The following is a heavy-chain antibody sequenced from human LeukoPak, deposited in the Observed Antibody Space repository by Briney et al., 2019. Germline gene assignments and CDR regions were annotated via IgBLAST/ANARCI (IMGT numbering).Heavy chain of an antibody. V-gene: IGHV1-24*01. Sequence: ASVKVSCKVSGYTLTELSMHWVRQAPGKGLEWMGGFDPEDGETIYAQKFQGRVTMTEDTSTDTAYVELSSLRSEDTAVYYCATSLAVAGRMLAFDIWGQGTMVTVSS. CDR3: ATSLAVAGRMLAFDI. D-gene: IGHD6-19*01. CDR2: FDPEDGET. CDR1: GYTLTELS. J-gene: IGHJ3*02.